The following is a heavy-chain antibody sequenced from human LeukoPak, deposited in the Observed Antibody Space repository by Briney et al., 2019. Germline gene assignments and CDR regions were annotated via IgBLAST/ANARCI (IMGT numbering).Heavy chain of an antibody. CDR3: ARHSGPYSSSWFDY. CDR1: GGSISSSSYY. J-gene: IGHJ5*01. Sequence: PSETLSLTCTVSGGSISSSSYYWGWIRQPPGKGLEWNGSIYYSGSTYYNPSLKSRVTISVDTSKNQFSLKLSSVTAADTAVYYCARHSGPYSSSWFDYWGQGTLVTVSS. V-gene: IGHV4-39*01. CDR2: IYYSGST. D-gene: IGHD6-13*01.